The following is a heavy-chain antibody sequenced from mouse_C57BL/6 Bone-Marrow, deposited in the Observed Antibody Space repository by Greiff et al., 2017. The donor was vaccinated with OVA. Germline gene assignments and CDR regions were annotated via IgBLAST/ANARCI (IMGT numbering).Heavy chain of an antibody. Sequence: QVHVKQSGPGLVQPSQSLSITCTVSGFSLTSYGVHWVRQSPGKGLEWLGVIWSGGSTDYNAAFISRLSISKDNSKSKVFFKMNSLQADDTAIYYCARFNWDYFDYWGQGTTLTVSS. V-gene: IGHV2-2*01. J-gene: IGHJ2*01. CDR3: ARFNWDYFDY. D-gene: IGHD4-1*02. CDR2: IWSGGST. CDR1: GFSLTSYG.